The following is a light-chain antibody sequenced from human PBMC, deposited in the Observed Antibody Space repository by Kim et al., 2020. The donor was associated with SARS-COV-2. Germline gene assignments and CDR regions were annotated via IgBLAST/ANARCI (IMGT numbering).Light chain of an antibody. J-gene: IGKJ4*01. Sequence: EIVMTQSPATLSVSAGERATLSCRASQSVSSNLAWYQQKPGQAPRLLIYGASTRATGIPARFSGSGSGTEFTFTISSLQSEDFAVYHCQQYNNWPLTFGGGTKVDIK. CDR1: QSVSSN. CDR2: GAS. CDR3: QQYNNWPLT. V-gene: IGKV3-15*01.